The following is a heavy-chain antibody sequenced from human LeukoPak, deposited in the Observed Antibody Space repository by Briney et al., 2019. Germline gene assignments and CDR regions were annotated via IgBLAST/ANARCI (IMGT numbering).Heavy chain of an antibody. V-gene: IGHV3-48*03. CDR2: ISSSGSTI. Sequence: PGGSLRLSCAASGFTFSSYEMNWVRQAPGKGLEWVSYISSSGSTIYYADSVEGRFTISRDDAKNSLCLQMNSLRAEDTATYYCAREGTDGGGYNFDFWGQGTLVTVSS. CDR3: AREGTDGGGYNFDF. D-gene: IGHD2-15*01. CDR1: GFTFSSYE. J-gene: IGHJ4*02.